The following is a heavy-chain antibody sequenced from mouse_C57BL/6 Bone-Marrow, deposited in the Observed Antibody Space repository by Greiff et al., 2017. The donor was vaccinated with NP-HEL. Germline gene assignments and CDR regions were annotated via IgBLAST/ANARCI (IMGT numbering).Heavy chain of an antibody. Sequence: VQLQQPGAELVKPGASVKLSCKASGYTFTSYWMHWVKQRPGQGLEWIGMIHPNSGSTNYNEKFKSKATLTVDKSSSTAYMQLSSLTSEDSAVYYCASAGEYGNHFDYWGQGTTLTVSS. D-gene: IGHD2-10*02. CDR2: IHPNSGST. CDR3: ASAGEYGNHFDY. V-gene: IGHV1-64*01. J-gene: IGHJ2*01. CDR1: GYTFTSYW.